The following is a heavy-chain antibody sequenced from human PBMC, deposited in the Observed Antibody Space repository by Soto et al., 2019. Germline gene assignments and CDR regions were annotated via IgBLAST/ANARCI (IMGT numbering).Heavy chain of an antibody. V-gene: IGHV1-18*01. J-gene: IGHJ5*02. Sequence: ASVKVSCETSGYMVTNYWLSWVRQAPGQGLQWVGWISTYSGNTYYAQNLHGRVTVTTDTSTTTTYMELRSLKSDDTAVYYCARAGSVFYGRFHLWGQGTLVTVSP. CDR1: GYMVTNYW. CDR2: ISTYSGNT. CDR3: ARAGSVFYGRFHL. D-gene: IGHD6-19*01.